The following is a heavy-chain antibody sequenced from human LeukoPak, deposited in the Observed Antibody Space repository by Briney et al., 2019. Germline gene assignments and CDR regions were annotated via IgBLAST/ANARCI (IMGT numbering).Heavy chain of an antibody. Sequence: GGSLRLSCAAFGFTLSSYWMHWVRQAPGKGLVWVSRINGDGSSTPYANSVKGRFTISRDNAKNTLYLQMHSLRADDTAVYYCARGSTSGWPDYFDYWGQGSVVTVSS. CDR3: ARGSTSGWPDYFDY. J-gene: IGHJ4*02. CDR1: GFTLSSYW. D-gene: IGHD6-19*01. CDR2: INGDGSST. V-gene: IGHV3-74*01.